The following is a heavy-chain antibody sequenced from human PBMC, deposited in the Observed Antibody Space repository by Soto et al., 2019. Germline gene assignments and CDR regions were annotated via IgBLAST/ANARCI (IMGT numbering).Heavy chain of an antibody. CDR2: IYSGGST. CDR1: GFTVSSNY. V-gene: IGHV3-66*01. Sequence: EVQLVESGGGLVQPGGSLRLSCAASGFTVSSNYMSWVHQAPGKGLEWVSVIYSGGSTYYADSVKGRFTISRDNSKNTLYLQMNSLRAEDTAVYYCASANKYCSGGSCYSIDYWGQGTLVTVSS. CDR3: ASANKYCSGGSCYSIDY. D-gene: IGHD2-15*01. J-gene: IGHJ4*02.